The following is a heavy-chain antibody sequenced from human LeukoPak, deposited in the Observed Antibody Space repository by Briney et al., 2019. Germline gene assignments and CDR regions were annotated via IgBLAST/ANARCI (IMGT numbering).Heavy chain of an antibody. V-gene: IGHV3-30*15. CDR2: ISYDGSNK. Sequence: GGSLRLSCAASGFSFSSYAMYWVRQAPGRGLEWVAVISYDGSNKNYADSVKGRFTISRDNSKNTLYLQMSSLRAEDTAVYYCARGEFTTSSDPVDFRGQGTLVIVSS. J-gene: IGHJ4*02. D-gene: IGHD6-6*01. CDR1: GFSFSSYA. CDR3: ARGEFTTSSDPVDF.